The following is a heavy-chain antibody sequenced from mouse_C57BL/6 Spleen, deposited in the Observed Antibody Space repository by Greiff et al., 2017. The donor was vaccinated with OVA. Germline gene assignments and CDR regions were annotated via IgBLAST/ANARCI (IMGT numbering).Heavy chain of an antibody. CDR1: GYSITSGYY. Sequence: EVKLMESGPGLVKPSQSLSLTCSVTGYSITSGYYWNWIRQFPGNKLEWMGYISYDGSNNYNPSLKNRISITRDTSKNQFFLKLNSVTTEDTATYYCARGVYSNYEYYAMDYWGQGTSVTVSS. D-gene: IGHD2-5*01. CDR2: ISYDGSN. V-gene: IGHV3-6*01. J-gene: IGHJ4*01. CDR3: ARGVYSNYEYYAMDY.